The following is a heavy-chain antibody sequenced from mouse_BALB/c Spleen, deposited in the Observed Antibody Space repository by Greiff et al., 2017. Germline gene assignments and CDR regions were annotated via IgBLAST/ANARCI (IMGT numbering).Heavy chain of an antibody. CDR3: ARLHYYAMDY. CDR1: GFAFSSYD. Sequence: DVKLVESGGGLVKPGGSLKLSCAASGFAFSSYDMSWVRQTPEKRLEWVAYISSGGGSTYYPDTVKGRLTISRDNPKNTLFPQMTSLRSEDTAMYYCARLHYYAMDYWGQGTSVTVSS. J-gene: IGHJ4*01. V-gene: IGHV5-12-1*01. CDR2: ISSGGGST.